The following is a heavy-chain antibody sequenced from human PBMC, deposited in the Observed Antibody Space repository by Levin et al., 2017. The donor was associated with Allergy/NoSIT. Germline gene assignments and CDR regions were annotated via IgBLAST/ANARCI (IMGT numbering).Heavy chain of an antibody. J-gene: IGHJ6*03. CDR1: GYSFTSYW. V-gene: IGHV5-51*01. CDR3: ARRGTRDYYYYMDV. Sequence: GESLKISCQGSGYSFTSYWIGWVRQMPGKGLEWMGIIYPGDSDTRYSPSFQGQVTLSADKFNSTAYLQWSNPKASDNAIYYCARRGTRDYYYYMDVWGKGTTVTVSS. CDR2: IYPGDSDT. D-gene: IGHD1-1*01.